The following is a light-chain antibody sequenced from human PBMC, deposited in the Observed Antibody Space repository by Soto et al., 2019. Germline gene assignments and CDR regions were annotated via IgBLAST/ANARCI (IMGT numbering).Light chain of an antibody. CDR1: QSVSNN. CDR3: QQYNNWPPFT. J-gene: IGKJ5*01. V-gene: IGKV3-15*01. CDR2: GAS. Sequence: ELVMTQSPVTLSVSPGERATLSCRASQSVSNNLAWYQQKPGQAPSLLIYGASTRATGIPARFSGSGSGTEFTLTISSLQSGDFAVYYCQQYNNWPPFTFGQGTRLEIK.